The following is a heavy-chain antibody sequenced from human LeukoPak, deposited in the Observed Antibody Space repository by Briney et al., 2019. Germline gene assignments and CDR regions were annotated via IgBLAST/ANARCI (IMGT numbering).Heavy chain of an antibody. V-gene: IGHV3-48*01. CDR3: ARGSGGVGASLPY. CDR1: GFTFSSYS. D-gene: IGHD3-16*01. CDR2: ISYTGTI. J-gene: IGHJ4*02. Sequence: GGSLRLSCAASGFTFSSYSMNWVRQAPGKGLEWISYISYTGTIYYADSVKGRFTVSRDNAENSLYLQLISLKAEDTAIYYCARGSGGVGASLPYWGQGALVTVSS.